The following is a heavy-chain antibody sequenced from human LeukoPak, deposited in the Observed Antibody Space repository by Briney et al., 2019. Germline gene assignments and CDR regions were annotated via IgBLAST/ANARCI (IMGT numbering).Heavy chain of an antibody. V-gene: IGHV1-8*01. J-gene: IGHJ4*02. Sequence: AAVKVSCKASGYTFTSYDINWVRQATGQGLEWMGWMNLKSGNTGHAQKFQGRVTMTRDTSISTAYMELSSLTSDDTAVYYCAGAYGDLDYWGQGTLVTVSS. CDR3: AGAYGDLDY. CDR1: GYTFTSYD. D-gene: IGHD4-17*01. CDR2: MNLKSGNT.